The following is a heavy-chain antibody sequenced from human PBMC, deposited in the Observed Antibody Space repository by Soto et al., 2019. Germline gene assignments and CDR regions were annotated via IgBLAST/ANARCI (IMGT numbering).Heavy chain of an antibody. CDR2: INHSGST. CDR3: ARQYTDFWSGPFDY. V-gene: IGHV4-34*01. J-gene: IGHJ4*02. D-gene: IGHD3-3*01. CDR1: GGSFSGYY. Sequence: SETLSLTGAVYGGSFSGYYWSWIRQPPGKGLEWIGEINHSGSTNYNPSLKSRVTISVDTSKNQFSLKLSSVTAADTAVYYCARQYTDFWSGPFDYWGQGTLVTVSS.